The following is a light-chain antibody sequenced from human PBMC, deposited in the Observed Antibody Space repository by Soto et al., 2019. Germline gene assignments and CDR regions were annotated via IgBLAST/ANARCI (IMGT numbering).Light chain of an antibody. CDR2: DAS. CDR1: QTISNS. CDR3: QQSYSTPRT. Sequence: DIQMTQSPSSLSASIGDRVTITCRASQTISNSVNWYQQTAGKAPKLLIYDASSLQSGVPSRFSGSGSGTDFTLTISSLQPEDFATYYCQQSYSTPRTFGPGTKVDIK. J-gene: IGKJ1*01. V-gene: IGKV1-39*01.